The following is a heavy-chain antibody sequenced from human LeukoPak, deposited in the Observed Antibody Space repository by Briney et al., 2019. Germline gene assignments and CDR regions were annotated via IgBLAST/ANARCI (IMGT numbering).Heavy chain of an antibody. V-gene: IGHV3-53*01. Sequence: GGSLRLSCAASGFTVSSTYMSWVRQAPGKGLEWVSVFYAGGSTYYADSVKGRFTISRDNAKNSLYLQMNSLRAEDTAVYYCARVVYDSYAFDIWGQGTMVTVSS. CDR2: FYAGGST. CDR1: GFTVSSTY. D-gene: IGHD5/OR15-5a*01. CDR3: ARVVYDSYAFDI. J-gene: IGHJ3*02.